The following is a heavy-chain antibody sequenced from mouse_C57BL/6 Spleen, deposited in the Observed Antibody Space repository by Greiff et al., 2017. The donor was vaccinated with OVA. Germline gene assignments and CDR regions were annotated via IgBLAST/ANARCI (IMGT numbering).Heavy chain of an antibody. J-gene: IGHJ2*01. CDR1: GFNIKDDY. Sequence: VQLQQSGAELVRPGASVKLSCTASGFNIKDDYMHWVKQRPEQGLEWIGWIDPENGDSAYASKFQGKATITADTSSNTAYLQLSSLTSEDTAVYYCTTAVVADYWGQGTTLTVSS. V-gene: IGHV14-4*01. D-gene: IGHD1-1*01. CDR2: IDPENGDS. CDR3: TTAVVADY.